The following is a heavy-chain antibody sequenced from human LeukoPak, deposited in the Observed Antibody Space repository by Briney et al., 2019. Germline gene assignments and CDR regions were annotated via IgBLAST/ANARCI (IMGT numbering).Heavy chain of an antibody. CDR1: GASISGGTYY. D-gene: IGHD1-26*01. Sequence: PSETLSLTCSVSGASISGGTYYWGWVRQPPGKGLEWIGSIYYTGSTYDNPSLKSRVTISVDTSKNQFSLKLSSVTAADTAVYYCARRGGSGRAFDFWGQGTLVTVSS. V-gene: IGHV4-39*01. CDR2: IYYTGST. CDR3: ARRGGSGRAFDF. J-gene: IGHJ4*02.